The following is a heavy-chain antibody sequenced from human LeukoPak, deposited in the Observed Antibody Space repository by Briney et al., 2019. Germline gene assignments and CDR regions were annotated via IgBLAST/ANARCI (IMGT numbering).Heavy chain of an antibody. CDR1: GYTFTSYD. D-gene: IGHD1-26*01. CDR2: MNPNSGNT. V-gene: IGHV1-8*01. Sequence: ASVTVSCKASGYTFTSYDINWVRQATGQGLEWMGWMNPNSGNTGYAQKFQGRVTMTRNTSISTAYMELSSLRSEDTAVYYCAREMVDSGSYYAAMDVWGKGTTVTVSS. CDR3: AREMVDSGSYYAAMDV. J-gene: IGHJ6*04.